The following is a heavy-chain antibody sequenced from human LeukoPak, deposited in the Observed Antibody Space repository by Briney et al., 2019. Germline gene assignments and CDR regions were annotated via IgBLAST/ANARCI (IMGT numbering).Heavy chain of an antibody. Sequence: GGSLRLSCAASGFPFTNNWMTWVRQAPGKGLEWVATIKQDGGETYYVDSVKGRFSISRDNARDSVYLQMYILRAEDAAVYYCARARYCANTICHDGGGLGVWGHGTTVTVSS. CDR2: IKQDGGET. CDR3: ARARYCANTICHDGGGLGV. J-gene: IGHJ6*02. V-gene: IGHV3-7*04. D-gene: IGHD2-8*01. CDR1: GFPFTNNW.